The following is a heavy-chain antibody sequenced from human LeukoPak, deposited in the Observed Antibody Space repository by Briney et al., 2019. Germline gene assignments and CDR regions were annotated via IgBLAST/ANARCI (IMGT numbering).Heavy chain of an antibody. CDR2: ISAYNGNT. Sequence: GASVKVSCKASGYTFTSYGISWVRQAPGQGLEWIGWISAYNGNTNYAQKLQGRVTMTTDTSTSTAYMELRSLRSDDTAVYYCARDSASDYYDSSGYSQKNFDYWGQGTLVTVSS. J-gene: IGHJ4*02. CDR1: GYTFTSYG. V-gene: IGHV1-18*01. D-gene: IGHD3-22*01. CDR3: ARDSASDYYDSSGYSQKNFDY.